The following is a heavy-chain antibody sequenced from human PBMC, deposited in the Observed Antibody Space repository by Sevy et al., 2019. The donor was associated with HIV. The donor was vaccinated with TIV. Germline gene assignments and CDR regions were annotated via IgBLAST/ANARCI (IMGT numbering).Heavy chain of an antibody. Sequence: SEILSLTCTVSGDSINTYYWSWIRQPPGKGLEWIGYVSHSGNTNYNPSLKSRVSMSVDTSTTQFSLKLKSVTAADTAVYYCARLRWDLVVVPGATPGCYFDSWGQGTLVTVSS. D-gene: IGHD2-2*02. CDR2: VSHSGNT. V-gene: IGHV4-59*08. CDR3: ARLRWDLVVVPGATPGCYFDS. J-gene: IGHJ4*02. CDR1: GDSINTYY.